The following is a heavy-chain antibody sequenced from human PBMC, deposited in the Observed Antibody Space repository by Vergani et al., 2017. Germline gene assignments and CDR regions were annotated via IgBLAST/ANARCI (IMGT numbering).Heavy chain of an antibody. J-gene: IGHJ4*02. V-gene: IGHV3-20*04. CDR3: AKDRHWVAAAGYYFDY. CDR1: GFTFDDYG. CDR2: INWNGGST. D-gene: IGHD6-13*01. Sequence: EVQLVESGGGVVRPGGSLRLSCAASGFTFDDYGMSWVRQAPGKGLEWVSGINWNGGSTGYADSVKGRFTISRDNAKNSLYLQMNSLRAEDTAVYYCAKDRHWVAAAGYYFDYWGQGTLVTVSS.